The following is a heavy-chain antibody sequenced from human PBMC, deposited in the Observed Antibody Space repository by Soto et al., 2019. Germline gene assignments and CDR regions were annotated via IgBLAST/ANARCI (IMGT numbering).Heavy chain of an antibody. D-gene: IGHD2-21*01. J-gene: IGHJ6*02. CDR2: IWYDGSNK. CDR1: GFTFSSYG. Sequence: PGGSLRLSCAASGFTFSSYGMHWVRQAPGKGLEWVAVIWYDGSNKYYADSVKGRFTISRDNSKNTLYLQMNSLRAEDTAVYYCARDPILAYYGMDVWGQGTTVTVSS. V-gene: IGHV3-33*01. CDR3: ARDPILAYYGMDV.